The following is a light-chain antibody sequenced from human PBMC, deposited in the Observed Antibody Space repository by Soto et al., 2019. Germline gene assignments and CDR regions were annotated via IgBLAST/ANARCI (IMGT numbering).Light chain of an antibody. J-gene: IGKJ2*01. V-gene: IGKV1-5*03. Sequence: DIQMTQSPSTLSASVGDRVTITCRASQSISSWLAWYQQKPGKAPKLLIYKASSLESGVPSRFSGSESGTEFTLTISSLQPDDFETYYCQQYNSYYHNFGKGTKVNI. CDR3: QQYNSYYHN. CDR2: KAS. CDR1: QSISSW.